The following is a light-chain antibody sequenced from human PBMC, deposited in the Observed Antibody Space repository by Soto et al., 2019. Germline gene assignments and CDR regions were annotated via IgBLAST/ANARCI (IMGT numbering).Light chain of an antibody. Sequence: DIQMTQSPSSVSASVGDRVTITCRASQGISSWLGWYQQKPGKAPKSLIYLASSLQSGVPSRFSGSGSGTDFTLTINSLQPEDFATYYCQQYNSYPITFGQGTRLEI. J-gene: IGKJ5*01. CDR1: QGISSW. CDR2: LAS. CDR3: QQYNSYPIT. V-gene: IGKV1D-16*01.